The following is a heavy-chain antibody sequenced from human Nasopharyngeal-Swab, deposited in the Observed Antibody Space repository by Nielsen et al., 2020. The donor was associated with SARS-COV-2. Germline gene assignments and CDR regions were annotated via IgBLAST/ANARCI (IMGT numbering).Heavy chain of an antibody. CDR1: GGSISSYS. J-gene: IGHJ6*03. V-gene: IGHV4-59*01. CDR2: IYYSGST. CDR3: ARTAGYYYMDV. Sequence: SQTPSLTRAVSGGSISSYSWSWIRLPPGKGLEWIGYIYYSGSTNYSPSLKSRVTISVDTSKNQFSLKLNSVTAADTAVYYCARTAGYYYMDVWGKGTTVTVSS. D-gene: IGHD6-13*01.